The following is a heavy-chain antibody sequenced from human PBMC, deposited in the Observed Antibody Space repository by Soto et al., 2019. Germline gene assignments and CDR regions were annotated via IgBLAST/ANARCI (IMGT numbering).Heavy chain of an antibody. D-gene: IGHD6-19*01. Sequence: SETLSITCTVSGGSISSSSYYWGWIRQPPGKGLEWIGSIYYSGSTYYNPSLKSRVTISVDTSKNQFSLKLSPVTAADTAVYYCARNCQAGTPRIWYYYYGMDVWGQGTTVTVSS. CDR3: ARNCQAGTPRIWYYYYGMDV. J-gene: IGHJ6*02. CDR2: IYYSGST. V-gene: IGHV4-39*01. CDR1: GGSISSSSYY.